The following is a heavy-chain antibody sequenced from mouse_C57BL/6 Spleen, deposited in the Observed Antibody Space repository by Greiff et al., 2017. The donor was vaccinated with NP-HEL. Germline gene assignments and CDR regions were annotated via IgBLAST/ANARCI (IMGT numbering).Heavy chain of an antibody. CDR3: ARHYYGSSSHAMDY. V-gene: IGHV2-5*01. CDR2: IWRGGST. D-gene: IGHD1-1*01. Sequence: QVQLKESGPGLVQPSQSLSITCTVSGFSLTSYGVHWVRQSPGKGLEWLGVIWRGGSTDYNAAFMSRLSITKDNSKSQVFFKMNSLQADDTAIYYCARHYYGSSSHAMDYWGQGTSVTVSS. J-gene: IGHJ4*01. CDR1: GFSLTSYG.